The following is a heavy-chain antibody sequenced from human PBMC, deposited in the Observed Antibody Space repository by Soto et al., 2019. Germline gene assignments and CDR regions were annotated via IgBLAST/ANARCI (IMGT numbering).Heavy chain of an antibody. CDR3: AKDRQFRSYYESAGHYND. Sequence: EVQLLESGGGLVQPGGSLRLTCVGSGFTFRNQDMRWVRQAPGKGLEWLSGISGRGGVTYYADSVKGRFTISRDNSKNTLYLQMNNLRANDTAVYYCAKDRQFRSYYESAGHYNDWGQGTLVTVSS. CDR2: ISGRGGVT. V-gene: IGHV3-23*01. CDR1: GFTFRNQD. J-gene: IGHJ4*02. D-gene: IGHD3-22*01.